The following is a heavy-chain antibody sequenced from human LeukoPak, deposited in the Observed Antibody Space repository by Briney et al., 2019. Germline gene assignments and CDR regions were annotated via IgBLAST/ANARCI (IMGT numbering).Heavy chain of an antibody. D-gene: IGHD3-10*01. Sequence: SETLSLTCTVSGGSISTYYWSWIRQPPGKGLEWIGYIYYSGNTNYNPSLKSRVTMSVDTSKNQFSLKLSSVTAADTAVYYCAKVGNYGLFDYWGQGTLVTVSS. CDR2: IYYSGNT. CDR1: GGSISTYY. J-gene: IGHJ4*02. CDR3: AKVGNYGLFDY. V-gene: IGHV4-59*01.